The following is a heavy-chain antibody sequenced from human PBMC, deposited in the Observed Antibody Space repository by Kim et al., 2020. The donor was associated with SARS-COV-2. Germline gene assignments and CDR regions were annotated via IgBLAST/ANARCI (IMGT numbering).Heavy chain of an antibody. CDR2: INIDETTT. CDR1: GFIFNNYW. CDR3: ARGSSNSQTIFDS. D-gene: IGHD2-2*02. J-gene: IGHJ4*02. Sequence: GGSLRLSCAASGFIFNNYWMHWVRQAPGKGLVWVSTINIDETTTYYADSVKGRFTISRDNTRNTVYLQVNSLRAEDTAVYYCARGSSNSQTIFDSWGQGT. V-gene: IGHV3-74*01.